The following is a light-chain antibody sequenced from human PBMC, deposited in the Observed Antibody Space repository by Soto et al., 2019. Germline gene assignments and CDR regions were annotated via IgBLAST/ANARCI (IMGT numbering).Light chain of an antibody. CDR3: QLRTNWPPLFT. J-gene: IGKJ3*01. CDR1: QSVSSY. V-gene: IGKV3-11*01. Sequence: EIVLTQSPATLSLSPGERATLSCRASQSVSSYLAWYQQKPGQAPGLLIYDASTRATGIPARFSGSGSGTDFPLTISSLEPEDFAVYYCQLRTNWPPLFTFGPGTKVDIK. CDR2: DAS.